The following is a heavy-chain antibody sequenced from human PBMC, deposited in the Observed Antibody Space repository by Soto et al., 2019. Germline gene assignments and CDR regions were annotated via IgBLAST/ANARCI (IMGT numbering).Heavy chain of an antibody. CDR3: ARDFAYFDS. V-gene: IGHV4-61*01. CDR2: VYHTGRT. D-gene: IGHD3-3*01. CDR1: GGSFKSGSYS. Sequence: SETLSLTCTVSGGSFKSGSYSWSWIRQPPGKGLEWIGYVYHTGRTSYNPSLKSRVSVSMDTSKNKFSLNLDSVTAADTAVYFCARDFAYFDSWGKGTLVTVAS. J-gene: IGHJ4*02.